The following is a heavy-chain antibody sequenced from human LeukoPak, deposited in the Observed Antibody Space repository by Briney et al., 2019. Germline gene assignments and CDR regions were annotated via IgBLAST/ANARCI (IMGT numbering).Heavy chain of an antibody. J-gene: IGHJ6*03. CDR3: ARDHIVGAGYYYYYYMDV. D-gene: IGHD1-26*01. CDR2: IIIIFGTP. Sequence: SVKVSCKASGGPFSSYAISWVRQAPGQGLEWMGGIIIIFGTPNYAQKFQGRVTITADESTSTAYMELSSLRSDDTAVYYCARDHIVGAGYYYYYYMDVWGEGTTITVSS. CDR1: GGPFSSYA. V-gene: IGHV1-69*01.